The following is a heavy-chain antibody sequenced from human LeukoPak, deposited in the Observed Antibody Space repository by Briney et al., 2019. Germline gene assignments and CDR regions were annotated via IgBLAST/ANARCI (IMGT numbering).Heavy chain of an antibody. CDR3: ARVGGELLGPDAFDI. V-gene: IGHV1-18*04. J-gene: IGHJ3*02. CDR1: GYTFTSYY. Sequence: GASVKVSCKASGYTFTSYYMHWVRQAPGQGLEWMGWISAYNGNTNYAQKLQGRVTMTADTSTSTAYMELRSLRSDDTAVYYCARVGGELLGPDAFDIWGQGTMVTVPS. D-gene: IGHD1-26*01. CDR2: ISAYNGNT.